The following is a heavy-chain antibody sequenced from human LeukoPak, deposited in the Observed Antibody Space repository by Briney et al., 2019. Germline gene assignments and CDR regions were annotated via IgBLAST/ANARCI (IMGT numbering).Heavy chain of an antibody. CDR2: IYTSGST. Sequence: PSETLSLTCTVSGGSISSYYWSWIRQPAGKGLEWIGRIYTSGSTNYNPSLKSRVTMSVDTSKNQFSLKLSSVTAADTAVYYCARDVKYCSSTSCYTVLDWGQGTLVTVSS. V-gene: IGHV4-4*07. J-gene: IGHJ4*02. D-gene: IGHD2-2*02. CDR3: ARDVKYCSSTSCYTVLD. CDR1: GGSISSYY.